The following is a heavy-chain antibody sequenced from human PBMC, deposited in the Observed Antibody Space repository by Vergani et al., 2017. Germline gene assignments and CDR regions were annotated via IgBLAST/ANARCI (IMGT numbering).Heavy chain of an antibody. CDR3: ARVPIYCSGGSCYWFDP. Sequence: QVQLVQSGAEVKKPGASVKVSCKASGYTFTSYYMHWVRQAPGQGLEWMGWINPNSGGTNYAQKFQGRVTMTRDTSISTAYMELSRLRSDDTAVYYCARVPIYCSGGSCYWFDPWGQGTLVTVSS. D-gene: IGHD2-15*01. CDR1: GYTFTSYY. V-gene: IGHV1-2*02. J-gene: IGHJ5*02. CDR2: INPNSGGT.